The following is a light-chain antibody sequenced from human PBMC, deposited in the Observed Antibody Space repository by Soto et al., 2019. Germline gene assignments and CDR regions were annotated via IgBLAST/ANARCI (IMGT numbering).Light chain of an antibody. J-gene: IGLJ3*02. CDR1: SSDVGSYNL. Sequence: QSALTQPASVSGSPGQSITISCTGTSSDVGSYNLVSWYQQRPGKAPKLMIYEGNKRPSGVSNRFSGSKSGNTASLTISGLQAEDEADYYCCSYAGSSTCVFGGGTKLTVL. V-gene: IGLV2-23*01. CDR2: EGN. CDR3: CSYAGSSTCV.